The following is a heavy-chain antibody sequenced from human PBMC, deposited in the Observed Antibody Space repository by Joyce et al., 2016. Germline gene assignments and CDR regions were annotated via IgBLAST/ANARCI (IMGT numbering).Heavy chain of an antibody. CDR3: AREGEASGNRHGPFDI. CDR2: IKQDGSGI. V-gene: IGHV3-7*05. D-gene: IGHD6-13*01. J-gene: IGHJ3*02. CDR1: VFTFSNYW. Sequence: EVQLVESGGGLVQPGGSLRLSCAASVFTFSNYWMGWVRQGPGKGLEGVANIKQDGSGIYCVDSLKGRFAISRDNAKNSLYLQMNSLRAEDTAVYYCAREGEASGNRHGPFDIWGQGTMVTVSS.